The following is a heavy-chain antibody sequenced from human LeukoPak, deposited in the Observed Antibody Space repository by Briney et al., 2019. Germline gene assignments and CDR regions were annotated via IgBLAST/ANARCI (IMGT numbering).Heavy chain of an antibody. CDR2: IKSKTDGGTT. V-gene: IGHV3-15*01. D-gene: IGHD6-13*01. J-gene: IGHJ1*01. Sequence: GGSLRLSCAASGFTFSNAWMSWVRQAPGKGLEWVGRIKSKTDGGTTDYAAPVKGRFTISRDDSKNTLYLQMNSLKTEDTAVYYCTTDGDIAAAGRGYFQHWGQGTLVTVSS. CDR1: GFTFSNAW. CDR3: TTDGDIAAAGRGYFQH.